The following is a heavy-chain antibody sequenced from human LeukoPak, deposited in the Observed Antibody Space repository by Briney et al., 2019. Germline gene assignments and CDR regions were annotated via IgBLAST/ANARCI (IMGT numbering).Heavy chain of an antibody. CDR1: GGSISSNNW. Sequence: SETLSLTCAVSGGSISSNNWWSWVRQPPGKGLEWIGEIYHSGNTNYNPSLKSRVTISVDKSKNHFSLKLSSVAATDTAVYYCARVSWFPGTSYYYMDVWGKGTTVTVSS. CDR3: ARVSWFPGTSYYYMDV. J-gene: IGHJ6*03. D-gene: IGHD1-1*01. V-gene: IGHV4-4*02. CDR2: IYHSGNT.